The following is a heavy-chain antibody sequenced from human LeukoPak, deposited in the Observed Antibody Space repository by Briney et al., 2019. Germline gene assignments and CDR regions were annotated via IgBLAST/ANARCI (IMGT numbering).Heavy chain of an antibody. CDR3: ANRGSVVTAMSGHWFDP. CDR2: IYTSGST. D-gene: IGHD2-21*02. CDR1: GGSISSYY. J-gene: IGHJ5*02. V-gene: IGHV4-4*07. Sequence: SETLSLTCTVSGGSISSYYWSWIRQPAGKGLEWIGRIYTSGSTNYNPSLKSRVTMSVDTSKNQFSLKLSSVTAADTAVYYCANRGSVVTAMSGHWFDPWGQGTLVTVSS.